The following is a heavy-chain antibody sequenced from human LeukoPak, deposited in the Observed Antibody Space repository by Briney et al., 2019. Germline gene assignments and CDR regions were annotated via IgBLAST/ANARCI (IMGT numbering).Heavy chain of an antibody. J-gene: IGHJ3*02. Sequence: SQTLSLTCTVSGDSISSGDYYWSWIRQPAGKGLEWIGRISSGGSTNYNPSLKSRVTISVDTSKNQFSLKLSSVTAADTAVYFCARGPYSYDSSGAFDIWGQGTMVTVSS. D-gene: IGHD3-22*01. CDR1: GDSISSGDYY. CDR2: ISSGGST. CDR3: ARGPYSYDSSGAFDI. V-gene: IGHV4-61*02.